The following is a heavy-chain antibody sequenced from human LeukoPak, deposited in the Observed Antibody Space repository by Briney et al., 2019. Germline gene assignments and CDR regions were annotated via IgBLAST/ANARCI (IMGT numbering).Heavy chain of an antibody. D-gene: IGHD3-22*01. V-gene: IGHV1-69*05. CDR1: GGTFSSYA. CDR2: IIPIFVTA. Sequence: SVKVSCKASGGTFSSYAISWVRQATGQGLEWIGRIIPIFVTANYAQKFPGRVTITTDESTSTAYMELSSLRSEDTAVYYCALMYYYDSSGYYRDYWGQGTQVTVSS. J-gene: IGHJ4*02. CDR3: ALMYYYDSSGYYRDY.